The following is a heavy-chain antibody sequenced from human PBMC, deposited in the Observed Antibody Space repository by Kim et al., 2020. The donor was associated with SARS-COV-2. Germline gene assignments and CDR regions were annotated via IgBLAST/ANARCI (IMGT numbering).Heavy chain of an antibody. CDR1: GGSISSSSYY. CDR2: IYYSGST. J-gene: IGHJ2*01. V-gene: IGHV4-39*07. D-gene: IGHD3-10*01. Sequence: SETLSLTCTVSGGSISSSSYYWGWIRQPPGKGLEWIASIYYSGSTYYNPSLKSRVTISVDTSKNQFSVTLRSVTAADTAVYYCARIYGSGTWYFDLWGRG. CDR3: ARIYGSGTWYFDL.